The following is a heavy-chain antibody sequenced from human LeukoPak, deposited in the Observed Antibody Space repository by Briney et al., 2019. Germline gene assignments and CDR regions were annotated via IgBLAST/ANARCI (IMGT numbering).Heavy chain of an antibody. CDR1: GYTFASFY. V-gene: IGHV1-18*01. CDR3: ARTHDFWSARKGDYFDP. CDR2: ISGYNGYA. J-gene: IGHJ4*02. D-gene: IGHD3-3*01. Sequence: ASVKVSCKASGYTFASFYIRWVRQAPGQGLEWMGWISGYNGYANYAQKFQGRITMTVDKSTTTVYMELKSLRSDDTAVYYCARTHDFWSARKGDYFDPWGQGTLVIVSS.